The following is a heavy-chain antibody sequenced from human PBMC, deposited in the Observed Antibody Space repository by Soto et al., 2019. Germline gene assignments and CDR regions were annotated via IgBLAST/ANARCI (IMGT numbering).Heavy chain of an antibody. V-gene: IGHV3-9*01. CDR2: ISWNSGSI. D-gene: IGHD6-13*01. CDR1: GFTFDDYA. Sequence: EVQLVESGGGLVQPGRSLRLSCAASGFTFDDYAMHWVRQAPGKGLEWVSGISWNSGSIGYADSVKGRFTISRDNAKNSLYLQMNSLRAEDTALYYCAKDRSSSSLGGYFQHWGQGTLVTVSS. J-gene: IGHJ1*01. CDR3: AKDRSSSSLGGYFQH.